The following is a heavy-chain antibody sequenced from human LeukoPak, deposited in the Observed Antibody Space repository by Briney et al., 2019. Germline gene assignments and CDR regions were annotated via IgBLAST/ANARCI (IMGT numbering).Heavy chain of an antibody. V-gene: IGHV3-21*01. CDR2: ISSSSSYI. Sequence: GGSLRLSCAASGFTFSSYSMNWVRQAPGKGLEWVSSISSSSSYIYYADSVKGRFTISRDNAENTLYLQMNSLRAEDTAVYYCAREIWSAAAGTREDYWGQGTLVTVSS. CDR1: GFTFSSYS. CDR3: AREIWSAAAGTREDY. D-gene: IGHD6-13*01. J-gene: IGHJ4*02.